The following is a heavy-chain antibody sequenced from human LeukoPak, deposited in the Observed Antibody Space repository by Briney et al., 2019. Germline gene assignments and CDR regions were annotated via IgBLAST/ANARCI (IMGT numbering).Heavy chain of an antibody. V-gene: IGHV3-53*01. CDR1: GFTVSSNY. Sequence: PGGSLRLSCAVSGFTVSSNYMNWVRQAPGKGLEWVSIIYSDGSTYYADSVKGRFTISRDNSKNTLFLQMNSLRADDTAVYYCARDDGQGGPFDCWGQGTLVTVSS. CDR2: IYSDGST. D-gene: IGHD3-16*01. CDR3: ARDDGQGGPFDC. J-gene: IGHJ4*02.